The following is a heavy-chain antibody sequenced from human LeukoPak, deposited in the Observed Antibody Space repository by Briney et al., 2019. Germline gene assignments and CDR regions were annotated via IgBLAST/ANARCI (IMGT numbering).Heavy chain of an antibody. CDR3: TGNYYGSGSYADFDY. CDR1: GFTFSGSA. J-gene: IGHJ4*02. Sequence: GRSLRPSCAASGFTFSGSALHWVRQASGKGLEWVGRIRSTANGYATAYAASVKGRFTIPRDDSKNTAYLQMDSLKTEDTAVYYCTGNYYGSGSYADFDYWGQGTLVTVSS. V-gene: IGHV3-73*01. D-gene: IGHD3-10*01. CDR2: IRSTANGYAT.